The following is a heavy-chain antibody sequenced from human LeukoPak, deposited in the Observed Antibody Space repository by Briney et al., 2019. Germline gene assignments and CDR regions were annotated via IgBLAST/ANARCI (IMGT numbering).Heavy chain of an antibody. Sequence: GGSLRLPCAASGFTFSDYYMSWIRQAPGKGLEWVSYISSSSSYTNYADSVKGRFTISRDNAKNSLYLQMNSLRAEDTAVYYCARGYSSSWEEDAFDIWGQGTMVTVSS. CDR1: GFTFSDYY. D-gene: IGHD6-13*01. J-gene: IGHJ3*02. CDR2: ISSSSSYT. CDR3: ARGYSSSWEEDAFDI. V-gene: IGHV3-11*06.